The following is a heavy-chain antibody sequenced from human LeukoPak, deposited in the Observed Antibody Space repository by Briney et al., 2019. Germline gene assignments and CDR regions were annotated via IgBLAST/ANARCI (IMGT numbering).Heavy chain of an antibody. CDR3: AIELGLQGAY. CDR2: ISSNGGST. V-gene: IGHV3-64*01. J-gene: IGHJ4*02. CDR1: GFTFSSYA. D-gene: IGHD5-24*01. Sequence: GGSLRLSCAASGFTFSSYAMHWVRQAPGKGLEYVSAISSNGGSTYYANSVKGRFTISRDNSKNTLYLQMGSLRAEDVAVYYCAIELGLQGAYWGQGTLVTVSS.